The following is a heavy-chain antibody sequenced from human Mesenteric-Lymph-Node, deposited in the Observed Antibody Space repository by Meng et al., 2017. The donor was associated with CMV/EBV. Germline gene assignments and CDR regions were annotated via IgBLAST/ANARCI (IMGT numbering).Heavy chain of an antibody. CDR1: FTVSSNY. CDR2: TYSGGST. Sequence: FTVSSNYMSWVRQAPGKGLEWVSGTYSGGSTYYADSVKGRFTISRDNSKNTLYLQMNSLRAEDTAVYYCARAGGDDYVWGSYRLGDYWGQGTLVTVSS. D-gene: IGHD3-16*02. V-gene: IGHV3-53*01. J-gene: IGHJ4*02. CDR3: ARAGGDDYVWGSYRLGDY.